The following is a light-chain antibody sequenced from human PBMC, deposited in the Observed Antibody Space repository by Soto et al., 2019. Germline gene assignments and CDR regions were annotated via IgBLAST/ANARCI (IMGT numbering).Light chain of an antibody. CDR1: QSVSSR. CDR2: SAS. Sequence: EIQMTQSPATLSVSVGERATLSCRASQSVSSRLAWYQQKPGQAPKLLIYSASTIKTGVPSRFSGSGSGTEFTLTISSLQSEDFATYYCQQYNSYSETFGQGTKVDI. V-gene: IGKV1-5*03. J-gene: IGKJ1*01. CDR3: QQYNSYSET.